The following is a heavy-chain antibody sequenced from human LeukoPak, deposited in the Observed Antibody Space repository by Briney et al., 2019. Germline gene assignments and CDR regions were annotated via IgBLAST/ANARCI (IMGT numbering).Heavy chain of an antibody. CDR2: TSGSGGST. V-gene: IGHV3-23*01. CDR1: GFTFSSYA. Sequence: PGGSLRLSCAASGFTFSSYAMSWVRQAPGKGLEWVSATSGSGGSTYYADSVKGRFTISRDNSKNTLYLQMNSLRAEDTAVYYRAKDRRWGSPTEFDYWGQGTLVTVSS. D-gene: IGHD2-21*01. CDR3: AKDRRWGSPTEFDY. J-gene: IGHJ4*02.